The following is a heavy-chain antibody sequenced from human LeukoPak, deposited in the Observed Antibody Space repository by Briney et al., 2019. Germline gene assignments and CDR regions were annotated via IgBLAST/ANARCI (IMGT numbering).Heavy chain of an antibody. V-gene: IGHV4-59*01. D-gene: IGHD5-12*01. Sequence: SETLSLTCTVSGGSISSYYWSWIRQSPGKGLECIGYIHYTGSTNYNPSLKSRVTISVDTSKNQFSLKLSSVTAADTAVYYCARVYGSGYDFRGAFDIWGQGTMVTVSS. J-gene: IGHJ3*02. CDR3: ARVYGSGYDFRGAFDI. CDR1: GGSISSYY. CDR2: IHYTGST.